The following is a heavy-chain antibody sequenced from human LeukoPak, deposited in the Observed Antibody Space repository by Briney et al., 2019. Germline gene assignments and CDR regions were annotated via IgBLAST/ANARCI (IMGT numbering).Heavy chain of an antibody. Sequence: SVKVSCKASGGTFSNYAISWVRQAPGQGLEWMGGIIPIFGTANYAQKFQGRVTITADESTSTAYMELSSLRAEDTAVYYCARDKGEYYYDSSGYRDAFDIWGQGTMVTVSS. J-gene: IGHJ3*02. D-gene: IGHD3-22*01. V-gene: IGHV1-69*01. CDR3: ARDKGEYYYDSSGYRDAFDI. CDR2: IIPIFGTA. CDR1: GGTFSNYA.